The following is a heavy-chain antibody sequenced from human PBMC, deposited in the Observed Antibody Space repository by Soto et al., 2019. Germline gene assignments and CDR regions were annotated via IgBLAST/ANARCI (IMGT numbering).Heavy chain of an antibody. CDR1: GGSISGHY. J-gene: IGHJ6*03. Sequence: QVQLQESGPGLVKPSETLSLSCSVSGGSISGHYWSWVRQTPGKGLEWIGYMYYSGSTNYNPSLKSRFTISLDTSKNHFSLRLTSVTAADTAVYYCARGPYYDLIWNYYYMDVWGKGTTVTVSS. CDR3: ARGPYYDLIWNYYYMDV. V-gene: IGHV4-59*08. D-gene: IGHD3-16*01. CDR2: MYYSGST.